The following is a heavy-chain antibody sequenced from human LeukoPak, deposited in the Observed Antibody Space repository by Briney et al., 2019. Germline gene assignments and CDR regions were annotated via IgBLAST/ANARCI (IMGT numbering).Heavy chain of an antibody. CDR3: AHHWGDSSVDWAFDI. CDR2: IYYSGST. Sequence: PSETLSLTCTVSGGSISSGGYYWSWIRQHPGKGLEWIGYIYYSGSTYYNPSLKSRVTISVDTSKNQFSLKLSSVTAADTAVYYCAHHWGDSSVDWAFDIWGQGTMVAVSS. V-gene: IGHV4-31*03. J-gene: IGHJ3*02. D-gene: IGHD3-22*01. CDR1: GGSISSGGYY.